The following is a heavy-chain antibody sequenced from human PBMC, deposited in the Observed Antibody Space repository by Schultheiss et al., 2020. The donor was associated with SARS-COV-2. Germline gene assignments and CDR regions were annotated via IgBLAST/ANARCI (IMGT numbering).Heavy chain of an antibody. V-gene: IGHV1-2*02. J-gene: IGHJ1*01. CDR2: IDPDNGGT. Sequence: ASVKVSCKASGYTFTDYNINWVRQAPGQGLEWVGWIDPDNGGTKSPQKFQGRVTLTSDRSSTTAYLELSGLRSDDTAVYYCARRPLTSAWPFQHWGQGTLVTVSS. CDR3: ARRPLTSAWPFQH. CDR1: GYTFTDYN. D-gene: IGHD6-19*01.